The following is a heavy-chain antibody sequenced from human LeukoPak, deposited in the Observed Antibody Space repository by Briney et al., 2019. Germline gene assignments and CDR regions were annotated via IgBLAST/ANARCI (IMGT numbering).Heavy chain of an antibody. CDR1: GGTFSSYA. V-gene: IGHV1-69*06. J-gene: IGHJ6*03. Sequence: SVKVSCKASGGTFSSYAISWVRQAPGQGLEWMGGIIPIFGTANYAQKFQGRVTITADKSTSTAYMELSSLRSEDTAVYYCASAKLGRWLQIWYYYMDVWGKGTTVTVSS. D-gene: IGHD5-24*01. CDR3: ASAKLGRWLQIWYYYMDV. CDR2: IIPIFGTA.